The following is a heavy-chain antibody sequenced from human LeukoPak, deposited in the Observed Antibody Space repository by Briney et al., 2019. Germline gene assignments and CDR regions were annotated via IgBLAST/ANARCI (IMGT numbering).Heavy chain of an antibody. CDR3: ARTTEGYCSGGNCYYYYYYMDV. Sequence: SETLSLTCTVSGGSISSSNYYWGWIRQPPRKGLEWIGYIHYSGSTSYNPSLKSRVTISVDTSKNQFSLKLRFVTPADTAVFYCARTTEGYCSGGNCYYYYYYMDVWGKGTTVTVSS. D-gene: IGHD2-15*01. CDR2: IHYSGST. V-gene: IGHV4-61*05. J-gene: IGHJ6*03. CDR1: GGSISSSNYY.